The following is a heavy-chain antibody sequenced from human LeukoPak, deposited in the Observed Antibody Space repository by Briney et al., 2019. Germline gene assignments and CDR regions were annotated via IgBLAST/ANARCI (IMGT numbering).Heavy chain of an antibody. Sequence: KASQTLSLTCTVSGGSISSGSYYWSWIRQPAGKGLEWIGRIYTSGSTNYNPSLKSRVTISVDTSKNQFSLKLSSVTAADTAVYYCARATSGYHLHWGQRTLVTVSS. J-gene: IGHJ4*02. CDR1: GGSISSGSYY. CDR3: ARATSGYHLH. V-gene: IGHV4-61*02. CDR2: IYTSGST. D-gene: IGHD3-22*01.